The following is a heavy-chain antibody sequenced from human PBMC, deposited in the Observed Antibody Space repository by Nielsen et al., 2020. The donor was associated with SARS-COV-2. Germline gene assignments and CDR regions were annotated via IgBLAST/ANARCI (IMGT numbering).Heavy chain of an antibody. CDR2: ISAYNGNT. CDR3: AREAAIGFDP. D-gene: IGHD6-13*01. V-gene: IGHV1-18*01. J-gene: IGHJ5*02. Sequence: WVRQAPGQGLEWMGWISAYNGNTNYAQKLQGRVTMTTDTSTSTAYMELRSLRSDDTAVYYCAREAAIGFDPWGQGTLVTVSS.